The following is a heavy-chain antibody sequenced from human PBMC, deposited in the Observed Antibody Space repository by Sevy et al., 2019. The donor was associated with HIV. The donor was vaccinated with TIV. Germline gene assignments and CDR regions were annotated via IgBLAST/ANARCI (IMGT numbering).Heavy chain of an antibody. CDR1: GFTVSSNY. Sequence: GGSLRLSCAASGFTVSSNYMTWVRQAPGKGLEWVSIIYSDDNTYYPDSVKGRFTISRDNSKNTLYLQMNSLRAEDTAVYYCARDKQWPNWLDPWGLGTLVTVSS. CDR3: ARDKQWPNWLDP. V-gene: IGHV3-66*01. J-gene: IGHJ5*02. D-gene: IGHD6-19*01. CDR2: IYSDDNT.